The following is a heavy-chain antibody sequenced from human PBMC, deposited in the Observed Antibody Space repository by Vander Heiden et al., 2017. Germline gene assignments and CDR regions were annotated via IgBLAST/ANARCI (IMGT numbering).Heavy chain of an antibody. J-gene: IGHJ6*02. CDR3: ARDRRGYSYGSAYYYGMDV. D-gene: IGHD5-18*01. CDR1: GYTFTSYY. CDR2: INPSGGST. Sequence: QVQLVQSGAEVKKPGASVKVSCKASGYTFTSYYMHWVRQAHGQGLEWMGIINPSGGSTSYAQKFQGRVTMTRDTSTSTVYMELSSLRSEDTAVYYCARDRRGYSYGSAYYYGMDVWGQGTTVTVSS. V-gene: IGHV1-46*01.